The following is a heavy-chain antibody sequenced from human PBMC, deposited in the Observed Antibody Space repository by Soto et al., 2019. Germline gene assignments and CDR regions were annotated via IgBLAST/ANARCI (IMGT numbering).Heavy chain of an antibody. Sequence: QVQMRESGPGLVKASETLSLSCTVSGESISTYYWSWIRQPAGKGLKWIGRMYGSGSTNYSPFLKSRVTMSVDTSKNQFSLKLNSVTAADTAVYYCARVLLERRHYFGMDVWGQWTTVIVSS. CDR3: ARVLLERRHYFGMDV. CDR1: GESISTYY. D-gene: IGHD1-1*01. J-gene: IGHJ6*02. V-gene: IGHV4-4*07. CDR2: MYGSGST.